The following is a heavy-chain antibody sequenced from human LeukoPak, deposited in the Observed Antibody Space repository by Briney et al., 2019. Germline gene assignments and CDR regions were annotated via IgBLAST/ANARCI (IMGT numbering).Heavy chain of an antibody. D-gene: IGHD1-26*01. V-gene: IGHV1-2*02. CDR1: GGTFSSYA. Sequence: ASVKVSCKASGGTFSSYAISWVRQAPGQGLEWMGWINPNSGGTNYAQKFQGRVTMTRDTSISTIYMELSRLRSDDTAVYYCARDVELGTFDYWGQGTLVTVSS. CDR3: ARDVELGTFDY. CDR2: INPNSGGT. J-gene: IGHJ4*02.